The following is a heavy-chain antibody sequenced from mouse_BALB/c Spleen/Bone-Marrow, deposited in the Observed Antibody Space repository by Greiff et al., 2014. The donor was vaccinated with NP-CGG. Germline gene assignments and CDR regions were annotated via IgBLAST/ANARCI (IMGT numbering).Heavy chain of an antibody. CDR3: AKKGNYPAWFAY. V-gene: IGHV1-9*01. D-gene: IGHD2-1*01. Sequence: QVQLKQSGAELMKPGASVKISCKATGYTFSSYWIEWVKQRPGHGLEWIGEILPGSGSTNYNEKFKGKATFTADTSSNTAYMQPSSRTSEDSAVYSCAKKGNYPAWFAYWGQGTLVTVSA. CDR1: GYTFSSYW. CDR2: ILPGSGST. J-gene: IGHJ3*01.